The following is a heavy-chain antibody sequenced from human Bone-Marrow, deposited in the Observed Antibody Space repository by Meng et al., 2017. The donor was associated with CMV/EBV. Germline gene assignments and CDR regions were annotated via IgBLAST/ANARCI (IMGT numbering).Heavy chain of an antibody. J-gene: IGHJ5*02. CDR1: GYSFTSCW. CDR3: ARGYYDFWSGYYWFDP. D-gene: IGHD3-3*01. V-gene: IGHV5-51*01. Sequence: GESLKISCKGSGYSFTSCWIGWVRQMPGKGLEWMGIIYPGDSDTRYSPSFQGQVTISADKSISTAYLQWSSLKASDTAMYYCARGYYDFWSGYYWFDPWGQGTLVTVSS. CDR2: IYPGDSDT.